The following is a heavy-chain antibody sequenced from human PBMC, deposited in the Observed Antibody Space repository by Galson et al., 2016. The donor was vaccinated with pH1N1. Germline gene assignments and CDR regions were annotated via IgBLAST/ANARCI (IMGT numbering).Heavy chain of an antibody. J-gene: IGHJ4*02. Sequence: SRDNSKNTLYLQMNSLRAEDTAVYYCARGKPFYYDRSGYYFDYWGQGTLVTVSS. D-gene: IGHD3-22*01. V-gene: IGHV3-30*01. CDR3: ARGKPFYYDRSGYYFDY.